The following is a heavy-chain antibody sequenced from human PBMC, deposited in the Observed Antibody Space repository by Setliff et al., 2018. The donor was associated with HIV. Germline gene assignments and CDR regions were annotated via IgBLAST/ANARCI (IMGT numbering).Heavy chain of an antibody. Sequence: PGGSLRLSCAVSEVIVSNNYMSWVRQAPGKGLVWVSCISGSGTTTKYADFVKGRFTISRDNAKSTLYLQMNSLRVEDTAVYYCLRAAESEWGQGTLVTVSS. CDR3: LRAAESE. CDR2: ISGSGTTT. CDR1: EVIVSNNY. J-gene: IGHJ4*02. D-gene: IGHD3-10*01. V-gene: IGHV3-74*01.